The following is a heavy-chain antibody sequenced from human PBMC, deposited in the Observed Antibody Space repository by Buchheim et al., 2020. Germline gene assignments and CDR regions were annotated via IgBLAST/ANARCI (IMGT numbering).Heavy chain of an antibody. CDR1: GFTFSTYR. J-gene: IGHJ4*02. CDR3: ARDYYDSSGPRGPDY. Sequence: EVQLVESGGGLVKPGGSLRLSCAASGFTFSTYRMNWVRQAPGKGLELVSSISSGSSYIDYAHSVKGRFTIYRDNAKNSLYLQMNSLTADDTAVYYCARDYYDSSGPRGPDYWGQGTL. CDR2: ISSGSSYI. V-gene: IGHV3-21*02. D-gene: IGHD3-22*01.